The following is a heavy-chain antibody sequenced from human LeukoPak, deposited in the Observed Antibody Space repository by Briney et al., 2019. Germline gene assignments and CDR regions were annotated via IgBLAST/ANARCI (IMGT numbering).Heavy chain of an antibody. Sequence: SSETLSLTCTVSGDSISSYYWSWIRQPPGMGLEWIGYIYYSGSTNYNPSLKSRVTISVDTSKNQFSLKLSSVTAADTAVYYCARQSGYSSSFDYWGQGTLVTVSS. D-gene: IGHD6-6*01. CDR1: GDSISSYY. V-gene: IGHV4-59*08. CDR3: ARQSGYSSSFDY. CDR2: IYYSGST. J-gene: IGHJ4*02.